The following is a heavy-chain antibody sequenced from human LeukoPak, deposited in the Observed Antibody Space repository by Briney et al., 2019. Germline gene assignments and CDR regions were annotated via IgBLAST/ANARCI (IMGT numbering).Heavy chain of an antibody. D-gene: IGHD1-26*01. J-gene: IGHJ5*02. V-gene: IGHV3-21*01. CDR2: ISSSSSYI. CDR1: GFTFSSYS. CDR3: ARERSGPAVRAHNWFDP. Sequence: GGSLRLSCAASGFTFSSYSMNWVRQAPGKGLEWVSSISSSSSYIYYADSLKGRFTIARDNTKNSLYLQMNSLRVEDTAVYYCARERSGPAVRAHNWFDPWGQGTLVIVSS.